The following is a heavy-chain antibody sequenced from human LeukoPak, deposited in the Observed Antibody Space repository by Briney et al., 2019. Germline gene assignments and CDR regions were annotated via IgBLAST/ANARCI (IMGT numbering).Heavy chain of an antibody. CDR2: IKSKTDGGTT. V-gene: IGHV3-15*01. CDR1: GFTFSSYS. Sequence: GGSLRLSCAASGFTFSSYSMNWVRQAPGKGLEWVGRIKSKTDGGTTDYAAPVKGRFTISRDDSKNTLYLQMNSLKTEDTAVYYCTTAQTSAYCGGDCPNPHSDYWGQGTLVTVSS. J-gene: IGHJ4*02. CDR3: TTAQTSAYCGGDCPNPHSDY. D-gene: IGHD2-21*02.